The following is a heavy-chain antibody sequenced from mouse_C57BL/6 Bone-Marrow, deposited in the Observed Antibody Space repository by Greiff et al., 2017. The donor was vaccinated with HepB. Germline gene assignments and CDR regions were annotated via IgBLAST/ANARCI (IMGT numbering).Heavy chain of an antibody. V-gene: IGHV1-53*01. Sequence: QVQLQQPGTELVKPGASVKLSCKASGYTFTSYWIHWVKQRPGQGLEWIGNINPSNGGNNYNEKFKSKATLTVDKSSSTAYMQLSSLTSEDSAVYYCASYDYHYYAMDYWGQGTSVTVSS. CDR1: GYTFTSYW. D-gene: IGHD2-4*01. CDR2: INPSNGGN. CDR3: ASYDYHYYAMDY. J-gene: IGHJ4*01.